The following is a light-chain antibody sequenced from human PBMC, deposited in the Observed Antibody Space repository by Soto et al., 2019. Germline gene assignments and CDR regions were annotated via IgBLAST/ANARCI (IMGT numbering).Light chain of an antibody. Sequence: QSALTQPASVSGSPGQSMTISCTGTSSDVGSYNLVSWYQQYLGKAPKLMIYEGSKRPSGVSNRFSGSKSGNTASLTISGLQAEDEADYHCCSYVGSSSFVVFGGGTKLTVL. V-gene: IGLV2-23*03. CDR3: CSYVGSSSFVV. CDR2: EGS. J-gene: IGLJ2*01. CDR1: SSDVGSYNL.